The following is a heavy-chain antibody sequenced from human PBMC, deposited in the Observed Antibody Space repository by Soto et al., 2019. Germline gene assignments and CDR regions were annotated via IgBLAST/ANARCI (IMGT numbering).Heavy chain of an antibody. D-gene: IGHD3-16*01. CDR2: IIPIFGTA. J-gene: IGHJ5*02. V-gene: IGHV1-69*13. CDR3: ARDAVVLPRWFDP. Sequence: SVKVSCKASGGTFSSYAISWVRQAPGQGLEWMGGIIPIFGTANYAQKFQGRVTITADESTSTAYMELSSLRSEDTAVYYCARDAVVLPRWFDPWGQGTLVTVSS. CDR1: GGTFSSYA.